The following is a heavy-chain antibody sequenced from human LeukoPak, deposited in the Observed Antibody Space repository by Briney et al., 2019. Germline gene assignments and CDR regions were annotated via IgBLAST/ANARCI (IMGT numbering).Heavy chain of an antibody. CDR1: GFIFDDYA. CDR2: ISGSGGNT. CDR3: AKDGRRISMIGVVRRGHYFDY. J-gene: IGHJ4*02. V-gene: IGHV3-23*01. D-gene: IGHD3-22*01. Sequence: GGSLRLSCAASGFIFDDYAMYWVRQAPGKVLEWVSAISGSGGNTYYIDSVKGRFTISRDNSKNTLDLQMNSLRAEDTAVYYCAKDGRRISMIGVVRRGHYFDYWGQGILVTVSS.